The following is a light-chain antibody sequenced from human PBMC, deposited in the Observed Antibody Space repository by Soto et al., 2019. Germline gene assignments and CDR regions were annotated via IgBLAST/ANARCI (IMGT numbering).Light chain of an antibody. CDR2: DVS. CDR1: SIEVGGYDY. Sequence: QSALTQPASLSGSPGQSITISCTGTSIEVGGYDYVSWNQQHPGKAPKLMIYDVSNRPSGVSNRFSGSKSGNTASLTISGLQAEDEADYYCSSYTSSSTLRVFGGGTKLTVL. CDR3: SSYTSSSTLRV. V-gene: IGLV2-14*01. J-gene: IGLJ2*01.